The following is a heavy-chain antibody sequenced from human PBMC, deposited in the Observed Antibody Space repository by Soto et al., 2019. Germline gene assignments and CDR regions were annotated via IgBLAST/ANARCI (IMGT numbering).Heavy chain of an antibody. J-gene: IGHJ4*02. D-gene: IGHD6-6*01. CDR1: GFTFSSYA. Sequence: GGSLRLSCAASGFTFSSYAMSWVRQAPGKGLEWVSAISGSGGSTYYADSVKGRFTISRDNSKNTLYLQMNSLSAEDTAVYYCAKDLAYSSSAYDYWGQGTLVTVSS. CDR3: AKDLAYSSSAYDY. V-gene: IGHV3-23*01. CDR2: ISGSGGST.